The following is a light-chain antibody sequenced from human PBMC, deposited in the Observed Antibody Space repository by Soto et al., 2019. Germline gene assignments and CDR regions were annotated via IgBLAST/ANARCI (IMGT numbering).Light chain of an antibody. CDR1: QSISSH. Sequence: EIVLTQSPATLSLSPGERATLSCRASQSISSHLAWYQQKPGQAPRLLIYDASSRTAGIPVRFSGSESGTDSALTIHRFVPQEFGASYCQHRPNSPLTFGGLTKVDNK. J-gene: IGKJ4*01. V-gene: IGKV3-11*01. CDR3: QHRPNSPLT. CDR2: DAS.